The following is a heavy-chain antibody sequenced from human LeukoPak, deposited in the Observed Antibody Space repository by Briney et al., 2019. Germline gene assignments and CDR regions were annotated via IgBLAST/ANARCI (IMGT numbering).Heavy chain of an antibody. CDR2: IKSKTDGGTT. V-gene: IGHV3-15*01. D-gene: IGHD3-22*01. J-gene: IGHJ4*02. CDR3: TTDQYYYDSSGYSIGFDC. Sequence: GGSLRLSCAASGFTFSNAWMSWARQAPGGGLEWGGRIKSKTDGGTTDYAAPVKGRFTISRDDSKNTLYLQMTSLKTEDTAVYYCTTDQYYYDSSGYSIGFDCWGQGTLVTVSS. CDR1: GFTFSNAW.